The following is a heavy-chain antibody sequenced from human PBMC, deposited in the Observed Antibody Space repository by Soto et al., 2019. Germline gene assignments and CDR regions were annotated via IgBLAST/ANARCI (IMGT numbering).Heavy chain of an antibody. D-gene: IGHD3-10*01. Sequence: EVQLLESGGGLVQPGGSLRLSCAASRFTFNTYAMSWVRQAPGKGLEWVSDISGSGGNTYYAASVKGRFTISRDNSKNTLYLQMNSLRAEDTAVYYCAKSAMVRGGGWFDPWGQGTLVTVSS. J-gene: IGHJ5*02. CDR3: AKSAMVRGGGWFDP. CDR1: RFTFNTYA. V-gene: IGHV3-23*01. CDR2: ISGSGGNT.